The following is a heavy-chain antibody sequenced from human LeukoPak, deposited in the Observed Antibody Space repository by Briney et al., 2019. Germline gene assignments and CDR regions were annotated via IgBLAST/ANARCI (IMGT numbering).Heavy chain of an antibody. V-gene: IGHV3-11*04. Sequence: GGSLRLSCAASGFTFSDYYMSWIRQAPGKGLERVSYISSSGSTIYYADSVKGRFTISRDNAKNSLYLQMNSLRAEDTAVYYCARVSGYDWESFYDYWGQGTLVTVSS. CDR3: ARVSGYDWESFYDY. CDR2: ISSSGSTI. D-gene: IGHD5-12*01. CDR1: GFTFSDYY. J-gene: IGHJ4*02.